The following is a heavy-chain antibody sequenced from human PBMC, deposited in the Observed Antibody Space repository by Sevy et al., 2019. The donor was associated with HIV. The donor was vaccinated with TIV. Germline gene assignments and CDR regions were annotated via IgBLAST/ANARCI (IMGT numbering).Heavy chain of an antibody. J-gene: IGHJ4*02. Sequence: GESLKISCAASGFMFGNYEMNWVRQVPGKGLEWVSYISGNGRTTYHADSVKGRFTISRDNAKNSVYLQMNSLRVEDTAIYYCARDISPYNSSGAFDRWGQGSLVTVSS. CDR2: ISGNGRTT. V-gene: IGHV3-48*03. CDR3: ARDISPYNSSGAFDR. D-gene: IGHD3-22*01. CDR1: GFMFGNYE.